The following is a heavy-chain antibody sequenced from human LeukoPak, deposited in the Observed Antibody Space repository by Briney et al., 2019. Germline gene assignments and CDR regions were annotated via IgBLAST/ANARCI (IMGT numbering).Heavy chain of an antibody. J-gene: IGHJ4*02. Sequence: GSLRLSCAASGFTVSSNYMSWIRQPPGKGLEWIGEINHSGSTNYNPSLKSRVTISVDTSKNQFSLKLSSVTAADTAVYYCARSWGIAARPIDYWGQGTLVTVSS. CDR3: ARSWGIAARPIDY. D-gene: IGHD6-6*01. CDR1: GFTVSSNY. CDR2: INHSGST. V-gene: IGHV4-34*01.